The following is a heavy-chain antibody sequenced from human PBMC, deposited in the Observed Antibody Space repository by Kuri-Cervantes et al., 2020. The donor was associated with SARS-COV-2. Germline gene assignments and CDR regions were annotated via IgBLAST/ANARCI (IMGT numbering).Heavy chain of an antibody. Sequence: GESLKISCAASGFTFSSYAMSWVRQAPGKGLEWVSAISGSGGSTYYADSVKGRFTISRDNAKNSLYLQMNSLRAEDTAVYYCAKTKGYSSGWYYFDYWGQGTLVTVSS. CDR3: AKTKGYSSGWYYFDY. J-gene: IGHJ4*02. CDR2: ISGSGGST. D-gene: IGHD6-19*01. V-gene: IGHV3-23*01. CDR1: GFTFSSYA.